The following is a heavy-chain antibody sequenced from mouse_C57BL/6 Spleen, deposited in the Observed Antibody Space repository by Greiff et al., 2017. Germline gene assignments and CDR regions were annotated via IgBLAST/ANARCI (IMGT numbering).Heavy chain of an antibody. CDR2: IYPGGGYT. V-gene: IGHV1-63*01. CDR1: GYTFTNYW. J-gene: IGHJ2*01. Sequence: VQLQQSGAELVRPGTSVKMSCKASGYTFTNYWLGWAKQRPGHGLEWIGDIYPGGGYTYYNEKFKGKATLTADKSSSTAYMQFSLLTSEDSAIFYSTRLETGRFDYWGQGTTLTVSS. CDR3: TRLETGRFDY. D-gene: IGHD4-1*01.